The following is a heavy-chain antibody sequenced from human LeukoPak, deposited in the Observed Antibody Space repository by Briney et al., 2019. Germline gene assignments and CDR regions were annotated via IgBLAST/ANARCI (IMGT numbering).Heavy chain of an antibody. CDR3: VRFWAQPI. CDR1: GFTFSKNW. Sequence: PGGSLRLSCTGSGFTFSKNWVYWARQAPGKGLVWVSRITTDETSLSYAASVKGRFTISRDNARDTVYLQMNSLRADDTAVYYCVRFWAQPIWGQGTMVTVSS. CDR2: ITTDETSL. D-gene: IGHD3-16*01. V-gene: IGHV3-74*01. J-gene: IGHJ3*02.